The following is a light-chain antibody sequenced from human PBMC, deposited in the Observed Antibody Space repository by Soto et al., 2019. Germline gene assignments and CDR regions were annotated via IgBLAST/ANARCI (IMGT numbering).Light chain of an antibody. Sequence: QSALTQPASVSGSPGQSITISCTGSSSDIGRYDHVSWYQHHPGKAPKLLISEVSSRPSGVSTRFSGSKSGYTASLTISGLQAEDEADYYCNSHTSGDFRGFGTGTKVTVL. CDR1: SSDIGRYDH. J-gene: IGLJ1*01. V-gene: IGLV2-14*01. CDR2: EVS. CDR3: NSHTSGDFRG.